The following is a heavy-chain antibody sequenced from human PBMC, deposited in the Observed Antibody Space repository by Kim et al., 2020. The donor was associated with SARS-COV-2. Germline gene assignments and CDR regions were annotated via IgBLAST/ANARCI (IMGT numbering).Heavy chain of an antibody. V-gene: IGHV4-39*07. Sequence: SETLSLTCTVSGGSISSSSYYWGWIRQPPGKGLEWIGSIYYSGSTYYNPSLKSRVTISVDTSKNQFSLKLSSVTAADTAVYYCARVVTNTFDPWGQGTLVTVSS. J-gene: IGHJ5*02. CDR1: GGSISSSSYY. CDR3: ARVVTNTFDP. D-gene: IGHD2-21*02. CDR2: IYYSGST.